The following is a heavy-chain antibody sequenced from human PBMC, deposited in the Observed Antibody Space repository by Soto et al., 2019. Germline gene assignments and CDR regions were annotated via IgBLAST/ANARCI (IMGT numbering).Heavy chain of an antibody. D-gene: IGHD3-16*01. CDR2: IYSAGST. CDR3: VRGDVFDS. Sequence: QLQLQESGPGLVKPSETLSLICTVSGGSISGYFWSWVRQPAGKGLEWIGRIYSAGSTNYNPSRKSRVTMSVDTSQNPFSLTLTSVTASDTAMYYCVRGDVFDSWGRGTMVTVSS. V-gene: IGHV4-4*07. J-gene: IGHJ3*02. CDR1: GGSISGYF.